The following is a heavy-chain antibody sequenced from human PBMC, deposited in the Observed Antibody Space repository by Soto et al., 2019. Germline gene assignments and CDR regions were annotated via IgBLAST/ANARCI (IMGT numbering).Heavy chain of an antibody. CDR2: IYPGDSDT. V-gene: IGHV5-51*01. CDR3: ARTTAITMIVVVPGAFDI. J-gene: IGHJ3*02. CDR1: GYSFTSYW. Sequence: PGESLKISCKGSGYSFTSYWIGWVRQMPGKGLEWMGIIYPGDSDTRYSPSFQGQVTISADKSISTAYLQWSSLKASDTAMYYCARTTAITMIVVVPGAFDIWGQGTMVTV. D-gene: IGHD3-22*01.